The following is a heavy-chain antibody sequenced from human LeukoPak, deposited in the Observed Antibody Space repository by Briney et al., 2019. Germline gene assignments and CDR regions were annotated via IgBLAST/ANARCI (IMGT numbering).Heavy chain of an antibody. Sequence: PSETLSLTCAVSGTSFSSYYWSWIRQPPGTGLEWIGEVNHSGYTNDNPSLKSRVTISVDTSKNQFSLRLRSVTAADTGVYFCARMTTGHDFWGQRTLVTVSS. CDR3: ARMTTGHDF. CDR2: VNHSGYT. D-gene: IGHD4-17*01. V-gene: IGHV4-34*01. J-gene: IGHJ4*02. CDR1: GTSFSSYY.